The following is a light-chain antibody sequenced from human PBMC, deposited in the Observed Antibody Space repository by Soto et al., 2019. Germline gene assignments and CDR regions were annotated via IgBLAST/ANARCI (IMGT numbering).Light chain of an antibody. CDR3: SSYTSSSTLAYV. CDR2: EVS. CDR1: SSDVGGYNY. Sequence: QSALTQPASVSGSPGQSITISCTGTSSDVGGYNYVSWYQQHPGKAPKFMIYEVSNRPSGVSNRFSGSKSGNTASLTFSGLQAEDEADYYCSSYTSSSTLAYVFGTGTKLTVL. V-gene: IGLV2-14*01. J-gene: IGLJ1*01.